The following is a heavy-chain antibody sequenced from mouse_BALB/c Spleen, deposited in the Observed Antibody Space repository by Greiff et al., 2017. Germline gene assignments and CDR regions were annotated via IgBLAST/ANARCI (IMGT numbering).Heavy chain of an antibody. CDR3: ARPTPITGGAMDY. D-gene: IGHD1-1*01. Sequence: VKLQESGPELVKPGASVKISCKASGYAFSSSWMNWVKQRPGQGLEWIGRIYPGDGDTNYNGKFKGKATLTADKSSSTAYMQLSSLTSVDSAVYFCARPTPITGGAMDYWGQGTSVTVSS. CDR2: IYPGDGDT. CDR1: GYAFSSSW. J-gene: IGHJ4*01. V-gene: IGHV1-82*01.